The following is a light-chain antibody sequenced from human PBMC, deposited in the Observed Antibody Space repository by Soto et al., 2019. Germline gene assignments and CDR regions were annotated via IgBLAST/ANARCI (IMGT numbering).Light chain of an antibody. CDR3: QQVNSYPPT. CDR2: AAS. V-gene: IGKV1-9*01. J-gene: IGKJ5*01. CDR1: QGISSY. Sequence: DIQLTQSPSFLSASVGDRVTITFRASQGISSYLAWYQQKPGKAPKLLIYAASTLQSGVPSRFSGSGSGTEFTLTISSLQPEDFATYYCQQVNSYPPTFGPGTRLEIK.